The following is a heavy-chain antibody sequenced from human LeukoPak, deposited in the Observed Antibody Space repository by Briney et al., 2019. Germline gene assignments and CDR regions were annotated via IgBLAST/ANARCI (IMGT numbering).Heavy chain of an antibody. CDR2: LKSRLGGYTA. Sequence: KTGGSLRLSCAGSGFPFTETWMSWVRQAPGKGGEGPARLKSRLGGYTADYAAPVEGRFTVSRDDSTNMVYLQMNSLKSDDTAVYYCTTVNSGGPSSYFFDFWGHGTLVTVSS. J-gene: IGHJ4*01. CDR1: GFPFTETW. CDR3: TTVNSGGPSSYFFDF. V-gene: IGHV3-15*01. D-gene: IGHD1-26*01.